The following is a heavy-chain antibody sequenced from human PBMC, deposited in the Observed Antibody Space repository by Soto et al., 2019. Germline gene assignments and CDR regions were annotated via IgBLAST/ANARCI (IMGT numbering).Heavy chain of an antibody. CDR3: TFDGYNGNNYFDY. Sequence: GGSLRLSCAASGFTFSSYWMHWVRQAPGKGLVWVSRINSDGSSTSYADSVKGRFTISRDNAKKTLYLQMNSLRAEDTAVYYCTFDGYNGNNYFDYWGQGTLVTVSS. D-gene: IGHD5-12*01. V-gene: IGHV3-74*01. J-gene: IGHJ4*02. CDR1: GFTFSSYW. CDR2: INSDGSST.